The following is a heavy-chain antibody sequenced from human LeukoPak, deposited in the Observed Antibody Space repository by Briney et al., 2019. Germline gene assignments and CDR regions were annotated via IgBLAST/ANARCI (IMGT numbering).Heavy chain of an antibody. CDR3: ARDFSWRQFDY. J-gene: IGHJ4*02. V-gene: IGHV3-7*01. Sequence: GGSLRLSCETSGFTAGFTFSTSYMTWVRQAPGMGLEWVAEIGPDGSGPVYVDSVKGRFTISRDNAKNSLYLKMNSLRVEETAVYYCARDFSWRQFDYWGLGTLVTVSS. CDR2: IGPDGSGP. CDR1: GFTAGFTFSTSY.